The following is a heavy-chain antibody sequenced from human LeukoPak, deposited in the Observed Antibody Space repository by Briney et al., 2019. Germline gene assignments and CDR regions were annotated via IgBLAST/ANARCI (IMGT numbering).Heavy chain of an antibody. J-gene: IGHJ4*02. D-gene: IGHD2-2*01. CDR2: ISDTGSTI. Sequence: GGSLRLSCAASGFTFSSYELNWVRQAPGKGLEWVSYISDTGSTIYYADSVEGRFTISRDNAKNSLYLQMNSLRAEDTAVYYCARSSLWRFDYWGQGTLVTVSS. CDR1: GFTFSSYE. CDR3: ARSSLWRFDY. V-gene: IGHV3-48*03.